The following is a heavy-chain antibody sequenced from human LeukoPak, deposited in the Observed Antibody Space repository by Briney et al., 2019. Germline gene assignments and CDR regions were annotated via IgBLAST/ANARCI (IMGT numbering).Heavy chain of an antibody. CDR1: GGSISSGGYY. D-gene: IGHD3-22*01. Sequence: SETLSLTCTVSGGSISSGGYYWSWIRQHPGKGLEWIGYIYDSGSTYYNPSLKSRVTISVDTSKNQFSLKPSSVTAADTAVYYCASGAHYYDSSGYYSGAFDIWGQGTMVTVSS. CDR3: ASGAHYYDSSGYYSGAFDI. CDR2: IYDSGST. V-gene: IGHV4-31*03. J-gene: IGHJ3*02.